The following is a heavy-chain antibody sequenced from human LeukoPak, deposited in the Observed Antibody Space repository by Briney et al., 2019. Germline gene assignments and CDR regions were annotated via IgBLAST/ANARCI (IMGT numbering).Heavy chain of an antibody. CDR1: GGSISSYY. D-gene: IGHD3-22*01. CDR3: ARHGGVGWLLAFDY. CDR2: IYTSGST. Sequence: KPSETLSLTCTVSGGSISSYYWSWLRQPPGKGLEWIGYIYTSGSTNYNPSLKSRVTISVDTSKNQFSLKLSSVTAADTAVYYCARHGGVGWLLAFDYWGQGTLVTVSS. J-gene: IGHJ4*02. V-gene: IGHV4-4*09.